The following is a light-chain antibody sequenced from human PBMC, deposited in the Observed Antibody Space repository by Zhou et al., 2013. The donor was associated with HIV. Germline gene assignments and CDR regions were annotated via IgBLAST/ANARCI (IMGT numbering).Light chain of an antibody. CDR3: QQSSNLWT. CDR1: QSVSSSY. J-gene: IGKJ1*01. V-gene: IGKV3D-20*02. Sequence: EIVLTQSPGTLSLSPGESATLSCRASQSVSSSYLAWYQQKPGQAPRLLIYGASSRATGIPDRFSGSGSGTDFTVTISRLEPEDFAVYYCQQSSNLWTFGQGTKVEIK. CDR2: GAS.